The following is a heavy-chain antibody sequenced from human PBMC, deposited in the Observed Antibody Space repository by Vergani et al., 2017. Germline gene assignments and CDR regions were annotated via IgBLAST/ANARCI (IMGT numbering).Heavy chain of an antibody. CDR1: GFTFSSYA. CDR2: ISYDGSNK. CDR3: ARRKVGAISWGYFDY. D-gene: IGHD1-26*01. V-gene: IGHV3-30-3*01. Sequence: QVQLVESGGGVVQPGRSLRLSCAASGFTFSSYAMHWVRQAPGKGLEWVAVISYDGSNKYYADSVKGRFTISRDNSKNTLYLQMNSLRAEDTAVYYCARRKVGAISWGYFDYWGQGTLVTVSS. J-gene: IGHJ4*02.